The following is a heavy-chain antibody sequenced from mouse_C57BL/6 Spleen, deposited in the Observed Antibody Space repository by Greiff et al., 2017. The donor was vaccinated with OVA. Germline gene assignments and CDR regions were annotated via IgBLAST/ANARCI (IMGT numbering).Heavy chain of an antibody. D-gene: IGHD1-1*01. CDR2: ISSGGSYT. Sequence: EVNVVESGGDLVKPGGSLKLSCAASGFTFSSYGMSWVRQTPDKRLEWVATISSGGSYTYYPDSVKGRFTISRDNATNTLYLQMSSLKSEDTAMYYCARPYYYGSSSDYYAMDYWGQGTSVTVSS. CDR1: GFTFSSYG. V-gene: IGHV5-6*01. CDR3: ARPYYYGSSSDYYAMDY. J-gene: IGHJ4*01.